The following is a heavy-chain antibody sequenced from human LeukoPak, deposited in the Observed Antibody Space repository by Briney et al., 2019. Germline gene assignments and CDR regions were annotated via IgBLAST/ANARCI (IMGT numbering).Heavy chain of an antibody. Sequence: SVKVSCKASGYTFTSYGISWVRQAPGQGLEWMGWISAYNGNTNYAQKFQGRVTITRDTSASTAYMELSSLRSEDTAVYYCARVGYVRGARHWGQGTLVTVSS. D-gene: IGHD3-10*02. CDR3: ARVGYVRGARH. V-gene: IGHV1-18*01. CDR1: GYTFTSYG. CDR2: ISAYNGNT. J-gene: IGHJ4*02.